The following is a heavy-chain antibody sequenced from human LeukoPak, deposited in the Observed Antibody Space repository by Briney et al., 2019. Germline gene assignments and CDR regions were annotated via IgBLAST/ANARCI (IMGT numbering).Heavy chain of an antibody. CDR1: GFTFSSYS. V-gene: IGHV3-21*01. J-gene: IGHJ3*02. CDR2: ISSSSSYI. CDR3: ARSNSSAFDI. D-gene: IGHD4-23*01. Sequence: PGGSLRLSCAASGFTFSSYSMNWVRQAPGKGLEWVSSISSSSSYIYYADSVKGRFTISRDNAKNSLYLQMSSLRAEDTAVYYCARSNSSAFDIWGQGTTVTVSS.